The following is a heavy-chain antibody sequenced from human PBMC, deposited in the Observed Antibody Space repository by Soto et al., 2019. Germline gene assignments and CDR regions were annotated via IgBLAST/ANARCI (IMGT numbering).Heavy chain of an antibody. J-gene: IGHJ6*03. D-gene: IGHD1-26*01. V-gene: IGHV4-34*01. Sequence: SETLSLTCAVYGGSFIGYYWSWILQPPGKGLEWIGEINHSGSTNYNPSLKSRVTISVDTSKNQFSLKLSSVTAADTAVYYCARGRSPNYYYYYYMDFWGKGTTVTVSS. CDR2: INHSGST. CDR3: ARGRSPNYYYYYYMDF. CDR1: GGSFIGYY.